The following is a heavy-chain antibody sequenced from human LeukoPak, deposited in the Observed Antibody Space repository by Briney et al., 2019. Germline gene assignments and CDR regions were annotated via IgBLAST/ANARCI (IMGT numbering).Heavy chain of an antibody. Sequence: SETLSLTCTVSGGSISSDFWSWIRQPPGKGLEWIGYIHYTGSTNYNPSLKSRVTISADTSKNQFSLKLSSVTAADTAVYYCARDTYCYGSGSYYFDYWGQGTLVTVSS. V-gene: IGHV4-59*12. J-gene: IGHJ4*02. D-gene: IGHD3-10*01. CDR3: ARDTYCYGSGSYYFDY. CDR1: GGSISSDF. CDR2: IHYTGST.